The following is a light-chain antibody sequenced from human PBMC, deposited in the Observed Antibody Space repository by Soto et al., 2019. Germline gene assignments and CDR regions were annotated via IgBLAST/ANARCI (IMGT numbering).Light chain of an antibody. CDR2: GNS. V-gene: IGLV1-40*01. J-gene: IGLJ3*02. Sequence: QSVLTQPPSVSGAPGQRVTISCTGSSSNIGAGYDVHWYQQLPGTAPKLLIYGNSNRPSGVPDRFSGSKSGTSASLAITGLHAEDEADYYCQSYASSLSVWVFGGGTKLTVL. CDR1: SSNIGAGYD. CDR3: QSYASSLSVWV.